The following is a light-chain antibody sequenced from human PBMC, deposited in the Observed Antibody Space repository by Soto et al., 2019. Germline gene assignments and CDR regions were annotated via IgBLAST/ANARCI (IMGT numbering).Light chain of an antibody. Sequence: DIQLTQSPSSLSPSVGDRITLSCRASQSISRNLNWYQQMPGKAPSLLIYAARDLQSGVPGRFSGSGSGTEFNLTISSLQPEDLVTYYCQQSHSTPYTFGQGTKLEI. CDR2: AAR. J-gene: IGKJ2*01. CDR3: QQSHSTPYT. CDR1: QSISRN. V-gene: IGKV1-39*01.